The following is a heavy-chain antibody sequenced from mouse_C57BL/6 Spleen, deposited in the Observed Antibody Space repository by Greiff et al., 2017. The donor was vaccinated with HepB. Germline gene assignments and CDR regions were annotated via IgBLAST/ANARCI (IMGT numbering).Heavy chain of an antibody. CDR3: ARSEGITTVEKFAY. CDR1: GYTFTSYW. J-gene: IGHJ3*01. D-gene: IGHD1-1*01. CDR2: INPSSGYT. V-gene: IGHV1-7*01. Sequence: VQLQQSGAELAKPGASVKLSCKASGYTFTSYWMHWVNQRPGQGLEWIGYINPSSGYTKYNQKFKDQATLTADKSSSTAYMQLSSLTYEDSAVYYCARSEGITTVEKFAYWGQGTLVTVSA.